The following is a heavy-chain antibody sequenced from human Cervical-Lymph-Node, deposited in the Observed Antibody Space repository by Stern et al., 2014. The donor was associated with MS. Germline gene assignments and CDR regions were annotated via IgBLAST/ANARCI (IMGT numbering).Heavy chain of an antibody. CDR2: INSDGSST. J-gene: IGHJ4*02. CDR1: GFTFSSYW. D-gene: IGHD3-10*01. Sequence: EVQLVESGGGLVQPGGSLRLSCAASGFTFSSYWMPWVRQAPGKGLVWVSRINSDGSSTRYADSVQGRFTVSRDNAKNTLYLQMNSLRAEDTAVYYCAWVDYYGSGSYYNYWGQGTLVTVSS. CDR3: AWVDYYGSGSYYNY. V-gene: IGHV3-74*01.